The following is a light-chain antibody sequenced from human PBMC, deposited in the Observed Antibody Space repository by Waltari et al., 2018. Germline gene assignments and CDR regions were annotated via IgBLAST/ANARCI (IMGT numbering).Light chain of an antibody. Sequence: ETVITQSPATLSVSPGARATLSCRASQSVSRNLAWYQQKPGQAPRLLIYGASTRATDVPARFSGSGSGTEFTLTISSLQSEDFAVYFCQQYNYWPDTFGQGTKLE. CDR2: GAS. J-gene: IGKJ2*01. CDR1: QSVSRN. V-gene: IGKV3-15*01. CDR3: QQYNYWPDT.